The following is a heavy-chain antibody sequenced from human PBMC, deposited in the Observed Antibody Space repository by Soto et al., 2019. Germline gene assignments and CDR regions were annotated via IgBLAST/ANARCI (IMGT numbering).Heavy chain of an antibody. V-gene: IGHV3-74*01. CDR1: GFTLSNDL. CDR3: LSKVPSGTWRA. CDR2: ISADGSDT. D-gene: IGHD6-25*01. J-gene: IGHJ5*02. Sequence: GSLRLSCSASGFTLSNDLVHWVRQSPGKGLVWVSRISADGSDTAYADSVKGRFSISRDNARNTVYLQMSSLRADDTAVYYCLSKVPSGTWRAWGQGTLVTVSS.